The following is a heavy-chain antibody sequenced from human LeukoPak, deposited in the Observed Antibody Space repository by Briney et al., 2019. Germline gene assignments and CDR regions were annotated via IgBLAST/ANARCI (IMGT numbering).Heavy chain of an antibody. J-gene: IGHJ4*02. CDR3: ARETMVRGVPRNDFDY. V-gene: IGHV1-2*02. Sequence: ASVKVSCKASGYTFTGYYMHWVRQAPGQGLEWMGWINPNSGGTNYAQKFQGRVTMTRDTSISTAYMELSRLRSEDTAVYYCARETMVRGVPRNDFDYWGQGTLVTVSS. CDR2: INPNSGGT. CDR1: GYTFTGYY. D-gene: IGHD3-10*01.